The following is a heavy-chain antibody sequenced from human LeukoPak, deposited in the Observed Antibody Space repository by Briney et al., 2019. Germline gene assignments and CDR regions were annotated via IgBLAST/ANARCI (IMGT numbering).Heavy chain of an antibody. CDR3: ARGRVAVGMVRGVIGSIHYFDY. D-gene: IGHD3-10*01. J-gene: IGHJ4*02. CDR2: INHRGST. Sequence: SETLSLTCAVYGGSFSGYYWSWIRQPPGKGLEWIGEINHRGSTNYNPSLKSRVTISVDTSKNQFSLKLSSVTAADTAVYYCARGRVAVGMVRGVIGSIHYFDYWGQGTLVTVSS. V-gene: IGHV4-34*01. CDR1: GGSFSGYY.